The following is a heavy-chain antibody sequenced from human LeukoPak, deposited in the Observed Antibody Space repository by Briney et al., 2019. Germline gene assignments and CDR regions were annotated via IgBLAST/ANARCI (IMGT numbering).Heavy chain of an antibody. CDR3: ARRLATQPVILRLGELNSLPFDP. V-gene: IGHV1-46*01. J-gene: IGHJ5*02. Sequence: ASVKVSCKASGYTFTSYYMHWVRQAPGQGLEWMGIINPSGGSTSYAQKFQGRVTITADKSTSTAYMELSSLRSEDTAVYYCARRLATQPVILRLGELNSLPFDPWGQGTLVTVSS. CDR2: INPSGGST. D-gene: IGHD3-16*01. CDR1: GYTFTSYY.